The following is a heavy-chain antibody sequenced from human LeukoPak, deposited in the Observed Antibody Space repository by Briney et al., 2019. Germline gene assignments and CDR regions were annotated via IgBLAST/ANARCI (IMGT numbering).Heavy chain of an antibody. D-gene: IGHD2-2*01. CDR3: ARASQLLFNY. CDR2: IYHSGST. CDR1: GGSISSGGYS. Sequence: SQTLSLTCAVSGGSISSGGYSWSWIRQPPGKGLEWIEYIYHSGSTYDNPSLKSRITISVDRSKNQFSLKLSSVTAADTAVYYCARASQLLFNYWGQGTLVTVSS. J-gene: IGHJ4*02. V-gene: IGHV4-30-2*01.